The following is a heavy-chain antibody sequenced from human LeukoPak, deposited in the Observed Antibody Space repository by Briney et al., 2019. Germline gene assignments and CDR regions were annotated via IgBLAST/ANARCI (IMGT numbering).Heavy chain of an antibody. V-gene: IGHV3-49*04. D-gene: IGHD2-21*02. CDR2: IRSKAYGGTT. CDR1: GFTFGDYA. CDR3: TREGAYCGGDCYNDAFDI. J-gene: IGHJ3*02. Sequence: GGSLRLSCTASGFTFGDYAMSWVRQAPGKGLEWVGFIRSKAYGGTTEYAASVKGRFTISRDDSKSIAYPQMNSLKTEDTAVYYCTREGAYCGGDCYNDAFDIWGQGTMVTVSS.